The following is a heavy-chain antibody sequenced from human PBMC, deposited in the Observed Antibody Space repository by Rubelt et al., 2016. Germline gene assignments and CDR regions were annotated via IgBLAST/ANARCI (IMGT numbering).Heavy chain of an antibody. Sequence: QVQLQQWGAGLLKPSETLSLTCAVYGGSFSGFYWSWIRQPPGKGLEWIGYIHYSGTTKYNPSLKSRGTISVDKSKNQFSLKRGFVTAADSAVYYCVRHHRRSCTGDCFAFDIWGQGTMVTVSS. V-gene: IGHV4-34*01. J-gene: IGHJ3*02. CDR1: GGSFSGFY. D-gene: IGHD2-8*02. CDR3: VRHHRRSCTGDCFAFDI. CDR2: IHYSGTT.